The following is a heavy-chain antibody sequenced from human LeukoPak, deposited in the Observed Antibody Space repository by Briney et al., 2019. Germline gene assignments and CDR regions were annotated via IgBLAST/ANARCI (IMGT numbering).Heavy chain of an antibody. CDR1: GFTFNIAL. V-gene: IGHV3-15*01. D-gene: IGHD3-10*01. CDR3: TTGRGAFDI. J-gene: IGHJ3*02. Sequence: GGSLRLSCAASGFTFNIALMSWVRQAPGKGLEWVGRIRSKTDGGTTDYAAPVKGRFTISRDDPKNTLYLQMNSLKTEDTALYYCTTGRGAFDIWGQGTMVTVSS. CDR2: IRSKTDGGTT.